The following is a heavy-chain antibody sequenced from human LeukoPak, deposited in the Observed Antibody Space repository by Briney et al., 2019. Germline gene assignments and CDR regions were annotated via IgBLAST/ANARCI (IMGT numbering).Heavy chain of an antibody. D-gene: IGHD3-22*01. Sequence: SVKVSCKVAGGTFTIHTITWVRQAPGQGLEWMGRIIPVVGTHYAQKFQGRVTITADKSTSTAYMELSSLRSDDTAVYYCANDDTSGYYQAWGQGTLVTVSS. V-gene: IGHV1-69*02. CDR2: IIPVVGT. CDR1: GGTFTIHT. J-gene: IGHJ4*02. CDR3: ANDDTSGYYQA.